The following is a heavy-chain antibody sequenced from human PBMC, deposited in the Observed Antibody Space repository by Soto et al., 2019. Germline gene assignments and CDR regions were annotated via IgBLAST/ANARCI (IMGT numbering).Heavy chain of an antibody. CDR3: ARGVRGSGSYYRTSVWFDP. D-gene: IGHD3-10*01. Sequence: SATLSLTCAVYGGSFSGYYWSWIRQPPGKGLEWIGEINHSGSTNYNPSLKSRVTISVDTSKNQFSLKLSSVTAADTAVYYCARGVRGSGSYYRTSVWFDPWGQGTLVTVSS. J-gene: IGHJ5*01. CDR1: GGSFSGYY. V-gene: IGHV4-34*01. CDR2: INHSGST.